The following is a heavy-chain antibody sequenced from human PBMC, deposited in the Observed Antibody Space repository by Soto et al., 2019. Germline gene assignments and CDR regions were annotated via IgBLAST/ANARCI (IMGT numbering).Heavy chain of an antibody. CDR2: IWYDGSNK. Sequence: QVQLVESGGGVVQPGRSLRLSCAASGFTFSSYGMHWVRQAPGKGLEWVAVIWYDGSNKYYADSVKGRFTISRDNSKNTLYLQMNSMRAEDTAVYYGARERSGSYLDYWGQGTLVTVSS. D-gene: IGHD1-26*01. CDR3: ARERSGSYLDY. V-gene: IGHV3-33*01. CDR1: GFTFSSYG. J-gene: IGHJ4*02.